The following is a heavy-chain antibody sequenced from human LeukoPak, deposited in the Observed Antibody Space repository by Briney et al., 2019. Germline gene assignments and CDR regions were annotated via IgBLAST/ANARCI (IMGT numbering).Heavy chain of an antibody. Sequence: SVKVSCKASGGTFSSYAISWVRQAPGQGLEWMGRIIPILGIANYAQKFQGKVTITADKSTSTAYMELSSLRSEDTAVYYCARPHSGGELLSDAFDIWGQGTMVTVSS. V-gene: IGHV1-69*04. D-gene: IGHD3-10*01. CDR2: IIPILGIA. CDR1: GGTFSSYA. CDR3: ARPHSGGELLSDAFDI. J-gene: IGHJ3*02.